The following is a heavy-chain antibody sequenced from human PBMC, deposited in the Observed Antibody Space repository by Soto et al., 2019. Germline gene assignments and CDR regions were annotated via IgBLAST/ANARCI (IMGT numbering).Heavy chain of an antibody. CDR3: AKSVYNWNDGFFDY. CDR1: GFTFSSYA. V-gene: IGHV3-66*01. Sequence: GGSLRLSCAASGFTFSSYAMSWVRQAPGKGLEWVSVIYSGGSTYYADSVKGRFTISRDNSKNTLYLQMNSLRAEDTAVYYCAKSVYNWNDGFFDYWGQGTLVTVSS. J-gene: IGHJ4*02. D-gene: IGHD1-1*01. CDR2: IYSGGST.